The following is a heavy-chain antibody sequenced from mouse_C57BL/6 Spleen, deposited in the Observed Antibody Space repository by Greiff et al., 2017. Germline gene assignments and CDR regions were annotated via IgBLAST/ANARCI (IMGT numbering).Heavy chain of an antibody. CDR1: GYSFTDYN. J-gene: IGHJ4*01. Sequence: EVKVVESGPELVKPGASVKISCKASGYSFTDYNMNWVKQSNGKSLEWIGVINPNYGTTSYNQKFKGKATLTVDQSSSTAYMQLNSLTSDDSAVYYCAREGGNYAMDYWGQGTSVTVSS. CDR3: AREGGNYAMDY. CDR2: INPNYGTT. V-gene: IGHV1-39*01.